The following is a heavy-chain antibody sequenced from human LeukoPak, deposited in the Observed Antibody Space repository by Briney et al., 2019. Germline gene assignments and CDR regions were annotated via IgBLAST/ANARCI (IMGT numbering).Heavy chain of an antibody. D-gene: IGHD1-26*01. CDR2: IYPSGST. Sequence: SETLSLTCTVSGGSISIYSWSWIRQPPGKGLEWIGLIYPSGSTNYNPSLRSRGTISLDVSKNQFSLKLSSVTAADTAVYYCARELTDAFDIWGQGTMVTVSS. J-gene: IGHJ3*02. CDR1: GGSISIYS. V-gene: IGHV4-4*09. CDR3: ARELTDAFDI.